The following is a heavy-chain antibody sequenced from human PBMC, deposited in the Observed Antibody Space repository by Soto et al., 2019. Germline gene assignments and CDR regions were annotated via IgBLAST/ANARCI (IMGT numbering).Heavy chain of an antibody. CDR1: CGSVRAPDW. J-gene: IGHJ5*01. CDR2: VHISGHS. D-gene: IGHD1-1*01. CDR3: ARVRQGCSANNCYFDP. Sequence: SETLSLTCTLSCGSVRAPDWWNWVRQSPDKGLEWIAEVHISGHSNYNPSLRSRVSVSIDSSKNQFYLNLNSVTAADTAIYYCARVRQGCSANNCYFDPWGQGTQVTVSS. V-gene: IGHV4-4*02.